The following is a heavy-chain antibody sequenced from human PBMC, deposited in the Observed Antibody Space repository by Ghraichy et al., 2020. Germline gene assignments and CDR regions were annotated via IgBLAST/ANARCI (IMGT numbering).Heavy chain of an antibody. D-gene: IGHD3-22*01. CDR1: GFTFSSYW. CDR2: INSDGSST. V-gene: IGHV3-74*01. J-gene: IGHJ6*02. Sequence: GGSLRLSCAASGFTFSSYWMHWVRQAPGKGLVWVSRINSDGSSTSYADSVKGRFTISRDNAKNTLYLQMNSLRAEDTAVYYCARVTTMRYGMDVWGQGTTVTGSS. CDR3: ARVTTMRYGMDV.